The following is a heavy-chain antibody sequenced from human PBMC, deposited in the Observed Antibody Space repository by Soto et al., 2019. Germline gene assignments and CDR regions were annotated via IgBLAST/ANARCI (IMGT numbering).Heavy chain of an antibody. D-gene: IGHD3-10*01. J-gene: IGHJ4*02. CDR3: GRGSWFDDY. Sequence: QVQLVQSGAEVKKPGASVKVSCKASGYTFTSYGISWVRQAPGQGLEWMGWISAYNGNTNYAQKLQGRVTMTTDTSRSTAYRELRGLRLEDTAVYYCGRGSWFDDYWGQGTLVTVSS. CDR2: ISAYNGNT. V-gene: IGHV1-18*01. CDR1: GYTFTSYG.